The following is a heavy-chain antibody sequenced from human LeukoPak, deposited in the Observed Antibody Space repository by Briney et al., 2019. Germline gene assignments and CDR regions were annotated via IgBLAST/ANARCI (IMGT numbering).Heavy chain of an antibody. Sequence: TSVTLSLTCAVYGGSFSPYYWSWIRQPPGKGLEWIGEINHSGSTNYNPSLKSRVTISVDTSKNQFSLKLSSVTAADTAVYYCARGGFYCGGDCYVDYWGQGTLVTVSS. V-gene: IGHV4-34*01. CDR2: INHSGST. D-gene: IGHD2-21*02. CDR1: GGSFSPYY. CDR3: ARGGFYCGGDCYVDY. J-gene: IGHJ4*02.